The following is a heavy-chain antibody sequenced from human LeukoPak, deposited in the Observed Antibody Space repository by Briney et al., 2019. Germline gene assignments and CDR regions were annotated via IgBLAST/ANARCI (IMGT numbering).Heavy chain of an antibody. D-gene: IGHD5-24*01. V-gene: IGHV3-7*03. CDR2: IKYDGPME. CDR3: ARDLNWPGP. J-gene: IGHJ5*02. Sequence: GGSLRLSCVASRFTFSTSWMTWVRQAPGKGVEFVAGIKYDGPMESYVDSVNGRFTISRDNAKNSLYLQMNSLRVDDTAVYYCARDLNWPGPWGQGTLVTVSS. CDR1: RFTFSTSW.